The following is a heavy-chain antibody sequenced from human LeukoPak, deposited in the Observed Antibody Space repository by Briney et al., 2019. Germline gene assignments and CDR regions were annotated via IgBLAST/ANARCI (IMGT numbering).Heavy chain of an antibody. V-gene: IGHV3-30*03. Sequence: GGSLRLSCAASGFTFSSYGMPWVRQAPGKGLEWVAVISYDGSNKYYADSVKGRFTISRDNSKNTLYLQMNSLRAEDTAVYYCATFQLGYCSSTSCYPRSNYYYGMDVWGQGTTVTVSS. CDR2: ISYDGSNK. CDR3: ATFQLGYCSSTSCYPRSNYYYGMDV. J-gene: IGHJ6*02. D-gene: IGHD2-2*01. CDR1: GFTFSSYG.